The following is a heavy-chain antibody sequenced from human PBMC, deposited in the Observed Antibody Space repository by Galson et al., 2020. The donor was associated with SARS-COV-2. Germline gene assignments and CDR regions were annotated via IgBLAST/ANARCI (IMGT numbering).Heavy chain of an antibody. CDR1: GGSFSGHY. D-gene: IGHD3-22*01. CDR2: ITQSGSV. V-gene: IGHV4-34*01. CDR3: ARGLFQTTMVIVVFTSGSFYFDS. J-gene: IGHJ4*02. Sequence: SETLSLTCAVYGGSFSGHYWSWIRQSPGKGLEGIGEITQSGSVNYNPSLKSRVTISADTSKNQFSLELRSVTAADTAVYYCARGLFQTTMVIVVFTSGSFYFDSWGQGTLVSVSS.